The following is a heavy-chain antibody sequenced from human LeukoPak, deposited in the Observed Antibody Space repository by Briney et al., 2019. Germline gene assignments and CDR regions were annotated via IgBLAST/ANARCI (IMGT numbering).Heavy chain of an antibody. V-gene: IGHV1-18*04. D-gene: IGHD6-13*01. CDR3: AIIAAAGSFDY. CDR2: ISAYNGNT. Sequence: GASVKVSCKASGYTFTSYGISWERQAPGQGLEWMGWISAYNGNTNYAQKLQGRVTMTTDTSTSTAYMELRSLRSDDTDVYYCAIIAAAGSFDYWGQGTLVTVSS. J-gene: IGHJ4*02. CDR1: GYTFTSYG.